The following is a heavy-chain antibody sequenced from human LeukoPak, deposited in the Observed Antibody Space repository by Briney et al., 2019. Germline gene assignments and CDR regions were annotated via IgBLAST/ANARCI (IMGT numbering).Heavy chain of an antibody. V-gene: IGHV3-30*04. D-gene: IGHD2-2*01. CDR3: ARARCSSTSCYVSPYDY. CDR1: GFTFSSYA. J-gene: IGHJ4*02. CDR2: ISYDGSNK. Sequence: PGGSLRLSCAASGFTFSSYAMHWVRQAPGKGLEWVAVISYDGSNKYYADSVKGRFTISRDNSKNTLYLQMNSLRAEDTAVYYCARARCSSTSCYVSPYDYWGQGTLVTVSS.